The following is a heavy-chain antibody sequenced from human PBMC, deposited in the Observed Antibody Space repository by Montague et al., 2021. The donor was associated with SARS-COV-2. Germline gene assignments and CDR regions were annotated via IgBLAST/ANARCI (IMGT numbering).Heavy chain of an antibody. Sequence: SETLSLTCTVSGASISSYSSSWIRQPPGKGLEWIGYMYNSEKINXNPSLQSRVTISVDTSKGQLSLKLNSVTAADTAVYFCARAIVSGLCSGGSCYKGYYYYMDVWGKGTTVTVSS. CDR3: ARAIVSGLCSGGSCYKGYYYYMDV. CDR1: GASISSYS. CDR2: MYNSEKI. D-gene: IGHD2-15*01. J-gene: IGHJ6*03. V-gene: IGHV4-59*13.